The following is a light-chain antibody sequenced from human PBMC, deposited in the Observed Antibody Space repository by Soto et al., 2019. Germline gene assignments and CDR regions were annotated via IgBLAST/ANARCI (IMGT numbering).Light chain of an antibody. CDR1: QSVRSY. CDR3: QQRSDWPYT. V-gene: IGKV3-11*01. Sequence: EIVLTQSPATLSLSPGERATHSCRASQSVRSYLAWYQKKPGQGPRLLIYDTSKRASGIPARFSGSGSGTDFTLTISSLEPEDFAVYYCQQRSDWPYTFGQGTKLQIK. CDR2: DTS. J-gene: IGKJ2*01.